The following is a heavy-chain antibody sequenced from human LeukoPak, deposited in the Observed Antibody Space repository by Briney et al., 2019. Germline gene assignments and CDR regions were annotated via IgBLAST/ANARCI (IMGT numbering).Heavy chain of an antibody. J-gene: IGHJ3*02. D-gene: IGHD6-19*01. CDR3: AREREQWHAFDI. Sequence: GGSLRLSCAASGFTFDDFGMSWVRQAPGKGLEWVANIKKDGSEKYYVDSVKGRFTISRDNAKNSLYLQMNSLRAEDTAVYFCAREREQWHAFDIWGQGTMVTVSS. V-gene: IGHV3-7*01. CDR2: IKKDGSEK. CDR1: GFTFDDFG.